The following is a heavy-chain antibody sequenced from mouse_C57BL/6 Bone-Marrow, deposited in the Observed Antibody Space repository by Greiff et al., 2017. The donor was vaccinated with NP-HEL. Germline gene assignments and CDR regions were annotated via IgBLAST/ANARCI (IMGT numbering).Heavy chain of an antibody. V-gene: IGHV5-17*01. Sequence: EVMLVESGGGLVKPGGSLKLSCAASGFTFSAYGMHWVRQAPEKGLEWVAYISSGSSTIYYADTVKGRFTISRDNAKNTLFLQMTSLRSEDTAMEYCARESDSSGYYAMDYWGQGTSVTVSS. D-gene: IGHD3-2*02. J-gene: IGHJ4*01. CDR1: GFTFSAYG. CDR3: ARESDSSGYYAMDY. CDR2: ISSGSSTI.